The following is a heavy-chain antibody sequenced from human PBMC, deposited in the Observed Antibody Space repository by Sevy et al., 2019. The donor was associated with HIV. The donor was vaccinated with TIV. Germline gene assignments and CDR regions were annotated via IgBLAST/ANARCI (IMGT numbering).Heavy chain of an antibody. CDR3: ARCGRDSTGRYYFDY. Sequence: SETLSLTCTVSGGSISSYYWSWIRQPPGKGLEWIGYSYYSGSTNYNPSLKSRVTISVDTSKNQFSLKLSPVTAADTAVYYCARCGRDSTGRYYFDYWGQGTLVTVSS. CDR1: GGSISSYY. CDR2: SYYSGST. D-gene: IGHD6-19*01. J-gene: IGHJ4*02. V-gene: IGHV4-59*01.